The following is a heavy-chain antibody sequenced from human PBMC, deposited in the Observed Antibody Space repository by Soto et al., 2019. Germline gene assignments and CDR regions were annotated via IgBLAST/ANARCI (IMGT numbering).Heavy chain of an antibody. D-gene: IGHD6-19*01. V-gene: IGHV4-59*01. CDR3: ARNWFSVAGRDHFDL. CDR1: GDSIETYY. CDR2: INYSGTT. J-gene: IGHJ4*02. Sequence: TSETLSLTCTVSGDSIETYYWSWIRQFPGKGLEWIGSINYSGTTKYNPSFQSRLTISADTSKNEFPLKLRSVTAADTAVYYCARNWFSVAGRDHFDLWGQGTMVTVYS.